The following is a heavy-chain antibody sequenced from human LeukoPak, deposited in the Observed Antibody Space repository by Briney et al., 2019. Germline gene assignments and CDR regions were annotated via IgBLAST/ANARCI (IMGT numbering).Heavy chain of an antibody. CDR2: ISSSSSTI. CDR1: GFTFSSYS. J-gene: IGHJ5*02. Sequence: GGSLRLSCAASGFTFSSYSMNWVRQAPGKGLEWVSYISSSSSTIYYADSVKGRFTISRDNAKNSLYLQMNSLRAEDTAVYYCARDGSGSYFRFDPWGQGTLVTVSS. CDR3: ARDGSGSYFRFDP. D-gene: IGHD1-26*01. V-gene: IGHV3-48*04.